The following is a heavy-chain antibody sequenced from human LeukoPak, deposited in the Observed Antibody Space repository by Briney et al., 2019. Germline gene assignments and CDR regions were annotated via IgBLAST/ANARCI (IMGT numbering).Heavy chain of an antibody. Sequence: ASVKVSCKTSGYTFTTYGISWVRQAPGQGLEWMGWISVYNGNINYAQKFQGRVTMTTDTSTTTAYMELRNLRSDDTAVYYCARDHSSSCQLFDYWGQGTLVTVSS. D-gene: IGHD6-13*01. CDR1: GYTFTTYG. V-gene: IGHV1-18*01. CDR3: ARDHSSSCQLFDY. CDR2: ISVYNGNI. J-gene: IGHJ4*02.